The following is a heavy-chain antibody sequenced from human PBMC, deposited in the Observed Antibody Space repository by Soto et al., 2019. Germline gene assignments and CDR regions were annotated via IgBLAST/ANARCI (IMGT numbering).Heavy chain of an antibody. Sequence: SETLSLTCTVSGGSISSYYWSWIRQPPGKGLEWIGYIYYSGSTNYTPSLKSRVTISVDTSKNQFSLKLSSVTAADTAVYYCARDYGGNSCFDYWGQGALVTVSS. CDR1: GGSISSYY. J-gene: IGHJ4*02. CDR3: ARDYGGNSCFDY. D-gene: IGHD4-17*01. CDR2: IYYSGST. V-gene: IGHV4-59*01.